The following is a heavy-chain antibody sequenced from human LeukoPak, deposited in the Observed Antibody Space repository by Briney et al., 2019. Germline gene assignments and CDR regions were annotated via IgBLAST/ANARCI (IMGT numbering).Heavy chain of an antibody. J-gene: IGHJ5*02. Sequence: SQTLSLTCALSGDSVSSNSAAWNWIRQSPSRGLEWLGRTYYRSKWYNDYAVSVKSRITINPDTSKNQFSLQLNSVTPEDTAVYYCARTTMVRGVTLNPFDPWGQGTLVTVSS. D-gene: IGHD3-10*01. CDR3: ARTTMVRGVTLNPFDP. CDR2: TYYRSKWYN. CDR1: GDSVSSNSAA. V-gene: IGHV6-1*01.